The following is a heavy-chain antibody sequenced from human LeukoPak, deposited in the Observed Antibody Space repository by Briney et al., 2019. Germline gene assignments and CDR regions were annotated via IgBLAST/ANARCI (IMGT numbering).Heavy chain of an antibody. J-gene: IGHJ4*02. Sequence: GASVKVSCKASGYTFTSYYMHWVRQAPGQGLEWMGIINPSGGSTSYAQKFQGRVTMTRDMSTSTVYMELSSLRSEDTAVYYCARQRKSISIGESRPYYFDYWGQGTLVTVSS. V-gene: IGHV1-46*01. CDR3: ARQRKSISIGESRPYYFDY. D-gene: IGHD3-10*01. CDR2: INPSGGST. CDR1: GYTFTSYY.